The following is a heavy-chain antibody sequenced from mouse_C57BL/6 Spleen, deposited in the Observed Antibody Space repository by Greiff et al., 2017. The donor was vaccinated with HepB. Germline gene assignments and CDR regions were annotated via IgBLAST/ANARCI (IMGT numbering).Heavy chain of an antibody. CDR2: IWGGGST. CDR1: GFSLTSYG. D-gene: IGHD3-3*01. CDR3: AKRQQGQTYAMYY. J-gene: IGHJ4*01. Sequence: VQGVESGPGLVAPSQSLSITCTVSGFSLTSYGVDWVRQPPGKGLEWLGVIWGGGSTNYNSALMSRLSISKDNSKSHVFLKMNSLQTDDTAMYYCAKRQQGQTYAMYYWGQGTSVTVSS. V-gene: IGHV2-9*01.